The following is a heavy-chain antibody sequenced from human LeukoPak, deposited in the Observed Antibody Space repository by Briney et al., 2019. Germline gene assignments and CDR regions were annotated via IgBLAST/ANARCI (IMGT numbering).Heavy chain of an antibody. D-gene: IGHD3-22*01. CDR1: GFTFSSYS. CDR2: ISSSSSYI. Sequence: GGSLRLSCAASGFTFSSYSMNWVRQAPGKGLEWVSSISSSSSYIYYADSVKGRFTISRDNAKNSLYLQMNSLRAEDTAVYYCTRPPATYYYDSSGSLYGMDVWGQGTTVTVSS. CDR3: TRPPATYYYDSSGSLYGMDV. J-gene: IGHJ6*02. V-gene: IGHV3-21*04.